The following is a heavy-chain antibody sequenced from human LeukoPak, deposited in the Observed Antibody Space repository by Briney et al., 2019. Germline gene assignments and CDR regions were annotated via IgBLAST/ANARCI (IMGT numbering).Heavy chain of an antibody. CDR1: GGSFSGYY. D-gene: IGHD2-15*01. CDR2: INHSGST. Sequence: SETLSLTCAVYGGSFSGYYWSWIRQPPGKGLEWVGEINHSGSTNYNPSLKSRVTISVDTSKNQFSLKLSSVTAADTAVYYCARVKRVDRHYYYYYGMDVWGQGTTVTVSS. V-gene: IGHV4-34*01. J-gene: IGHJ6*02. CDR3: ARVKRVDRHYYYYYGMDV.